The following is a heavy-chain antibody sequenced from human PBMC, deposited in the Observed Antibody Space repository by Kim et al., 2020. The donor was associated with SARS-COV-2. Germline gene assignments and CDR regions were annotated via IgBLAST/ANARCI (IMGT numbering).Heavy chain of an antibody. Sequence: DSVKGRFTISRDNSKNTLYLQMNSLRAEDTAVYYCAKDLFRVSSSWYPDWGQGTLVTVSS. CDR3: AKDLFRVSSSWYPD. J-gene: IGHJ4*02. D-gene: IGHD6-13*01. V-gene: IGHV3-23*01.